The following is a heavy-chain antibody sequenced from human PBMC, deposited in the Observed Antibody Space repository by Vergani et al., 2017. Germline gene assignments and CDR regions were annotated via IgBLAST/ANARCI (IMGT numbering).Heavy chain of an antibody. CDR3: AREESSASYCNDY. D-gene: IGHD2-2*01. Sequence: EVQLVESGGGLVKPGGSVRLSCAASGFSFTSHSMNWVRQAPGKGLEWVSSISSSSRYIFYADSVKGRFTISRDNAKNSLYLQMNNVRAEDTAVYYCAREESSASYCNDYWGQGTLVTV. CDR2: ISSSSRYI. V-gene: IGHV3-21*02. J-gene: IGHJ4*02. CDR1: GFSFTSHS.